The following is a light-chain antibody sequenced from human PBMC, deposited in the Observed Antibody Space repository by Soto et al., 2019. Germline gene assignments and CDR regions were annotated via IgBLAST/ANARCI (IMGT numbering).Light chain of an antibody. J-gene: IGKJ1*01. CDR3: QQYGSSPET. Sequence: IMLTHSPGTLFLYTGERAPLSCRASQSVSNNYLAWYQQKPGQAPRLLIYGASSRAAGIPDRFSGSGSGTDFTLTISRLEPEDLAVYYCQQYGSSPETFGQGTKVDIK. CDR2: GAS. CDR1: QSVSNNY. V-gene: IGKV3-20*01.